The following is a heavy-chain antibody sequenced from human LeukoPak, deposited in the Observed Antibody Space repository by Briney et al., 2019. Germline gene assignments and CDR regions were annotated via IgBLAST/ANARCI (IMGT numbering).Heavy chain of an antibody. CDR2: ISWNSGSI. J-gene: IGHJ3*02. V-gene: IGHV3-9*03. Sequence: SGGSLRLSCATSGFFFDDYAMHWVRQAPGKGLEWVSGISWNSGSIGYADSVKGRFTISRDNAKNSLYLQMNSLRAEDMALYYCAKDKGDGVGAYDAFDIWGQGTMVTVSS. CDR1: GFFFDDYA. D-gene: IGHD1-26*01. CDR3: AKDKGDGVGAYDAFDI.